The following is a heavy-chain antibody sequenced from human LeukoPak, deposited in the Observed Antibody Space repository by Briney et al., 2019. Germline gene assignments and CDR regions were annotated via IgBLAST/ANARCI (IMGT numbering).Heavy chain of an antibody. J-gene: IGHJ4*02. D-gene: IGHD1-26*01. CDR1: GYTFTGYY. CDR2: INPNSGGT. V-gene: IGHV1-2*04. CDR3: ARADSHSGSPGTDY. Sequence: GASVKVSCKASGYTFTGYYMHWVRQAPGQGLEWMGWINPNSGGTNYAQKFQGWVTMTRDTSISTAYMELSRLRSDDTAVYYCARADSHSGSPGTDYWGQGTLVTVSS.